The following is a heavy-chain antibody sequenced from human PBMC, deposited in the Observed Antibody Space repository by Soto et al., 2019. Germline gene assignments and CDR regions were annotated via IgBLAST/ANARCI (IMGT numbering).Heavy chain of an antibody. CDR1: GGSFSDYY. D-gene: IGHD3-16*02. CDR3: ACLWVSHRLDV. CDR2: INYRGST. Sequence: QVRLQQWGAGLLKPSVTLSLTCAVFGGSFSDYYWSWIRQTPGKGLEWIGEINYRGSTAYNPALKSPLTLSVDTSKSQFSLNLTSVTAADTAVYYCACLWVSHRLDVWGQGALVTVSS. J-gene: IGHJ4*02. V-gene: IGHV4-34*02.